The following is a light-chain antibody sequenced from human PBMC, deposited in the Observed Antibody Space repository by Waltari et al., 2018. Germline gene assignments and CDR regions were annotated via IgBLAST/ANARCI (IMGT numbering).Light chain of an antibody. V-gene: IGLV2-14*01. CDR2: EVS. CDR3: SSYTSSSTLVV. J-gene: IGLJ2*01. Sequence: QSALTQPPSVSGFPGQSITISCTGTRSAAGGYNYASWYQQHPGKAPKLMIYEVSHRPSGVSNRFSGSKSGNTASLTISGLQAEDEADYYCSSYTSSSTLVVFGGGTKLTVL. CDR1: RSAAGGYNY.